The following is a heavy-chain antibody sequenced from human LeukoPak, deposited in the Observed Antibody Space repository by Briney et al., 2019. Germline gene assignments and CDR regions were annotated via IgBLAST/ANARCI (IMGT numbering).Heavy chain of an antibody. CDR2: ISSSSSYT. Sequence: PGGSLRLSCAPSGVTFSDYYMSLMRQAPGKGLEWVSYISSSSSYTNYADSVKGRFTISRDNAKNSLYLQMNSLRAEDTAVYYCARVGSYYDSSGYFDAFAIWGQGTMVTVSS. V-gene: IGHV3-11*05. D-gene: IGHD3-22*01. CDR3: ARVGSYYDSSGYFDAFAI. CDR1: GVTFSDYY. J-gene: IGHJ3*02.